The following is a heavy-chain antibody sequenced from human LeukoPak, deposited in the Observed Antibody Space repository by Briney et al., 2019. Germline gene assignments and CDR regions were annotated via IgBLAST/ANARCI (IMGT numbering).Heavy chain of an antibody. CDR3: AREFEAAAGY. Sequence: ASVTVSCKASGYTFTGYYMHWVRQAPGQGLEWMGWINPNSGGTNYAQKFQGRVTMTRDTSISTAYMELSRLRSDDTAVYYCAREFEAAAGYWGQGTFVTVSS. CDR2: INPNSGGT. CDR1: GYTFTGYY. J-gene: IGHJ4*02. D-gene: IGHD6-13*01. V-gene: IGHV1-2*02.